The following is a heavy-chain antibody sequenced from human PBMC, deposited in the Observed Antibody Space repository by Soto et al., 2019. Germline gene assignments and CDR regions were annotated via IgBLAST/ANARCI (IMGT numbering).Heavy chain of an antibody. Sequence: GGSLRLSCAASGFTFSSYGMHWVRQAPGKGLEWVAVISYDGSNKYYADSVKGRFTISRDNSKNTLYLQMNSLRAEDTAVYYCAKDRRYYDSSGFFDYWGQGTLVTVSS. CDR3: AKDRRYYDSSGFFDY. D-gene: IGHD3-22*01. CDR2: ISYDGSNK. V-gene: IGHV3-30*18. CDR1: GFTFSSYG. J-gene: IGHJ4*02.